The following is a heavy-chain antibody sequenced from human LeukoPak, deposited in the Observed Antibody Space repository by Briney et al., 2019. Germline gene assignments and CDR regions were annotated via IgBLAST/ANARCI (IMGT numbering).Heavy chain of an antibody. CDR3: ARDRCGGSCYKDYYYYYGMDV. V-gene: IGHV1-2*04. D-gene: IGHD2-15*01. CDR2: INPNSGGT. J-gene: IGHJ6*02. Sequence: ASVTVSCTASGYTFTGYYMHWVRQAPGQGLEWMGWINPNSGGTNYAQKFQGWVTMTRDTSISTAYMELSRLRSDDTAVYYCARDRCGGSCYKDYYYYYGMDVWGQGTTVTVSS. CDR1: GYTFTGYY.